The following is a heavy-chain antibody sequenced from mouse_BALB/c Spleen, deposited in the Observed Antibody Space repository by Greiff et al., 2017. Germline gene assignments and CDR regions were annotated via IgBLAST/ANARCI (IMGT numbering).Heavy chain of an antibody. J-gene: IGHJ3*01. D-gene: IGHD2-10*01. CDR3: ARSYYGNYEGAY. Sequence: QVQLKQSGAELVRPGSSVKISCKASGYAFSSYWMNWVKQRPGQGLEWIGQIYPGDGDTNYNGKFKGKATLTADKSSSTAYMQLSSLTSEDSAVYFCARSYYGNYEGAYWGQGTLVTVSA. CDR2: IYPGDGDT. V-gene: IGHV1-80*01. CDR1: GYAFSSYW.